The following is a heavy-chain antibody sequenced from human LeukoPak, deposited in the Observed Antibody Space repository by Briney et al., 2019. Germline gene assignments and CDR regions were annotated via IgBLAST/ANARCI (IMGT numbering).Heavy chain of an antibody. D-gene: IGHD7-27*01. Sequence: GGSLRLSCAASGFTFSSYTMSWVRQAPGKGLKWVSTITTSDGNTYYADSVKGRFTVSRDNSKNTLYLQMNSLRAEDTAVYYCAKDGGLWVSAHWGDSWGRGTLVTVSS. V-gene: IGHV3-23*01. CDR2: ITTSDGNT. CDR1: GFTFSSYT. CDR3: AKDGGLWVSAHWGDS. J-gene: IGHJ4*02.